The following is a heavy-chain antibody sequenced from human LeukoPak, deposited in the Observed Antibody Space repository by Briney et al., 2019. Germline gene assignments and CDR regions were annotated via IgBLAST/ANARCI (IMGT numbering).Heavy chain of an antibody. D-gene: IGHD2-15*01. Sequence: GASVKVSCKASGGTLSSYAISWVRQSPGQGLEWMGGIIPIFGTANYAQKFQGRVTITTDESTSTAYMELSSLRSEDTAVYYCATAMAAGGSCYSCWFDPWGQGTLVTVSS. CDR1: GGTLSSYA. CDR2: IIPIFGTA. V-gene: IGHV1-69*05. CDR3: ATAMAAGGSCYSCWFDP. J-gene: IGHJ5*02.